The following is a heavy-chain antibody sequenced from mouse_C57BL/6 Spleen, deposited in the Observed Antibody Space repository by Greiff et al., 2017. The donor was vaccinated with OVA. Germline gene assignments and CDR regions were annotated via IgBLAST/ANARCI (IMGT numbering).Heavy chain of an antibody. V-gene: IGHV1-26*01. D-gene: IGHD2-10*01. CDR2: INPNNGGT. J-gene: IGHJ1*03. Sequence: EVQLQQSGPELVKPGASVKISCKASGYTFTDYYMNWVKQSHGKSLEWIGDINPNNGGTSYNQKFKGKATLTVDKSSSTAYMELRSLTSEDSAVYYCARGGLLWEKWGTGTTVTVSS. CDR3: ARGGLLWEK. CDR1: GYTFTDYY.